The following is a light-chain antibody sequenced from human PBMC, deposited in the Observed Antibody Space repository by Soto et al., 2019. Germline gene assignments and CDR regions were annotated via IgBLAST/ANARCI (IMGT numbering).Light chain of an antibody. CDR1: QSISTY. CDR2: AAS. V-gene: IGKV1-39*01. CDR3: QQRYRTPIT. J-gene: IGKJ5*01. Sequence: DIQLTQSPSPLSASVGDRVAITCLASQSISTYLNWYQQKPGKAPKVLIYAASNLQSGVPPRFSGSGSGTDFTLTISSLQPEDVATYFRQQRYRTPITVGQGTRLEIK.